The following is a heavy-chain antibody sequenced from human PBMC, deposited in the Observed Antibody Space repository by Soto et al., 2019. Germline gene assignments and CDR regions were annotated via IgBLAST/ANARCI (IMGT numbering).Heavy chain of an antibody. D-gene: IGHD6-19*01. Sequence: SETLSLTCTVSGGSISSGGYYWSWIRQHPGKGLEWIGYIYYSGSTYYNPSLKSRVTISVDTSKNQFSLKLSSVTAADTAVYYCARGLSSASPYSGGWYYFDSWGQGATVTVSS. CDR1: GGSISSGGYY. V-gene: IGHV4-31*02. J-gene: IGHJ4*02. CDR2: IYYSGST. CDR3: ARGLSSASPYSGGWYYFDS.